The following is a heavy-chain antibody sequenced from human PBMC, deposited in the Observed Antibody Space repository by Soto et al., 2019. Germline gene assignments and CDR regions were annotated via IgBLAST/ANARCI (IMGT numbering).Heavy chain of an antibody. J-gene: IGHJ4*02. D-gene: IGHD6-13*01. CDR3: ANLYSSFDY. Sequence: GGSLRLSCAASGFTFSSYSMNWVRQAPGKGLEWVAVISYDGSNKYYADSVKGRFTISRDNSKNTLYLQMNSLRAEDTAVYYCANLYSSFDYWGQGTLVTVSS. CDR2: ISYDGSNK. CDR1: GFTFSSYS. V-gene: IGHV3-30*18.